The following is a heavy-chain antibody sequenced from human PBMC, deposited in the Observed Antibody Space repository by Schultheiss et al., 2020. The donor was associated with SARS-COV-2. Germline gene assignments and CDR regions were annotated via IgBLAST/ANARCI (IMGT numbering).Heavy chain of an antibody. J-gene: IGHJ4*02. Sequence: SETLSLTCTVSGGSISSYYWSWIRQPPGKGLEWIGYIYYSGSTNYNPSLKSRVTISVDTSKNQFSLKVNSVTAADTAVYYCARSNYCTWCGFDYWGQGALVTVSS. D-gene: IGHD1-7*01. CDR2: IYYSGST. V-gene: IGHV4-59*01. CDR1: GGSISSYY. CDR3: ARSNYCTWCGFDY.